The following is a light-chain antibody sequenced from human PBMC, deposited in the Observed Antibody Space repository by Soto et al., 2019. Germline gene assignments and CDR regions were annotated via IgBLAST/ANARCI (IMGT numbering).Light chain of an antibody. CDR2: STS. V-gene: IGKV3-20*01. Sequence: EIVLTQSPGTLSLSPGERATLSCRASQSVSSSYLAWYQQKPGQAPRLLIHSTSTRATGIPDRFSGSGSGTDFTLTISKLEPGDFAVYYCQQYGGSSWTFGQGTKVDIK. CDR1: QSVSSSY. J-gene: IGKJ1*01. CDR3: QQYGGSSWT.